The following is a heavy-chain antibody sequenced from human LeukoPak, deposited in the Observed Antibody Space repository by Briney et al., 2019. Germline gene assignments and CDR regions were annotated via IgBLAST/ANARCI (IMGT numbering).Heavy chain of an antibody. CDR2: INHSGST. CDR1: GGSFSGYY. J-gene: IGHJ4*02. Sequence: SETLSLTCAVYGGSFSGYYWSWIRQPPGKGLEWIGEINHSGSTNYNPSLKSRVTISVDTSKNQFSLKLSSVTAADTAVYYCARHPTLSIAAAGNVDYWGQGTLVTVSS. CDR3: ARHPTLSIAAAGNVDY. D-gene: IGHD6-13*01. V-gene: IGHV4-34*01.